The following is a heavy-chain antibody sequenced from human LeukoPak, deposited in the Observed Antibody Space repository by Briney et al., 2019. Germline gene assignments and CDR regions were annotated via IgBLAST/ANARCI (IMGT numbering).Heavy chain of an antibody. CDR2: VYYSGST. D-gene: IGHD3-22*01. CDR3: AKTRDRDMYYFDN. J-gene: IGHJ4*02. V-gene: IGHV4-28*01. CDR1: GSSISSLYW. Sequence: PSDTLSLTCDVSGSSISSLYWWGWIRQPPGKGLEWIGYVYYSGSTYYNPSLKSRISMSVDTSKRQFSLKLSSVIAVDTAVYYCAKTRDRDMYYFDNWGQGILVTVSS.